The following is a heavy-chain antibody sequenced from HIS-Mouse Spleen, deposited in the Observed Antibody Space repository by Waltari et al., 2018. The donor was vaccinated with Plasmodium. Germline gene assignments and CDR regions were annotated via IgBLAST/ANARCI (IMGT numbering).Heavy chain of an antibody. J-gene: IGHJ4*02. CDR2: RSYEGSNK. V-gene: IGHV3-30*18. CDR1: GFTFSSYG. CDR3: AKDRRSSSWYVDY. D-gene: IGHD6-13*01. Sequence: QVQLVESGGGVVQPGRSLRLSCAASGFTFSSYGMHWVRQAPGRGWEGVSVRSYEGSNKYYADSGKGRFTISRENSKKTRYLQMNSRRAEDTAVYYCAKDRRSSSWYVDYWGQGTLVTVSS.